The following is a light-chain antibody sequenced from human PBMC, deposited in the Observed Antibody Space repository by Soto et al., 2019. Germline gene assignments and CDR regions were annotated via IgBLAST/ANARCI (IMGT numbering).Light chain of an antibody. Sequence: QSVLTQPASVSGSPGQSITISCTGTGNDVGGYNYVSWYQQHPGKAPKLMIYEVTNRPSRVSSRFSGSKSGNTASLTISGLQAEDEADYYCCSYTVSGKVVFGGGTKVTVL. J-gene: IGLJ3*02. CDR3: CSYTVSGKVV. CDR2: EVT. V-gene: IGLV2-14*01. CDR1: GNDVGGYNY.